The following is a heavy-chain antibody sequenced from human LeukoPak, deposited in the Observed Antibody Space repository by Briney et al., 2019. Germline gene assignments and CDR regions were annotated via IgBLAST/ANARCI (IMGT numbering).Heavy chain of an antibody. CDR1: GYTFTSYY. J-gene: IGHJ4*02. V-gene: IGHV1-46*01. D-gene: IGHD5-12*01. CDR2: INPSGGST. Sequence: GASVKVSCKASGYTFTSYYMHWVRQAPGQGLEWMGIINPSGGSTSYAQKFQGRVTMTRYTSTSTVYMELSSLRSEDTAVYYCARDLDLYGGYVNYFDYWGQGTLVTVSS. CDR3: ARDLDLYGGYVNYFDY.